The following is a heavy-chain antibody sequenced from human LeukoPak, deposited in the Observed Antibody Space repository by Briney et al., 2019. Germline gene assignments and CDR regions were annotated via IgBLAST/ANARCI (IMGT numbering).Heavy chain of an antibody. J-gene: IGHJ5*02. V-gene: IGHV4-31*03. CDR3: ARDHGSSWFYNWFDP. D-gene: IGHD6-13*01. Sequence: SETLCLTCTVSGGSISSGGYYWSWIRQHPGKGLEWIGYIYYSGSTYYNPSLKSRVTISVDTSKNQFSLKLSSVTAADTAVYYCARDHGSSWFYNWFDPWGQGTLVTVSS. CDR2: IYYSGST. CDR1: GGSISSGGYY.